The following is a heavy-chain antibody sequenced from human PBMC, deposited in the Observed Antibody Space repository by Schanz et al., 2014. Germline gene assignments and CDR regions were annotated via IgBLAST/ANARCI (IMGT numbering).Heavy chain of an antibody. J-gene: IGHJ4*02. D-gene: IGHD1-1*01. Sequence: EVQLVESGGGVVQPGRSLRLSCAASGFTFSTHAMHWVRQAPGKGLEWVSYVSRSTPDIYYADSVKGRFTISRDNAKNSLYLQMNSLRAEDTALYYCARDRRNADLDYWGQGTLVTVSS. CDR1: GFTFSTHA. CDR2: VSRSTPDI. CDR3: ARDRRNADLDY. V-gene: IGHV3-48*01.